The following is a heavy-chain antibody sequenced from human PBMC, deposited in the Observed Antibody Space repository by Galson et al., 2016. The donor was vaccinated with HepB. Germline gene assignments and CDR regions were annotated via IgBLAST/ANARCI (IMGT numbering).Heavy chain of an antibody. CDR2: IYWDDDK. CDR3: SHRICSGGSCYFDY. D-gene: IGHD2-15*01. Sequence: PALVKPTQTLTPTCTFSGFSLSTSGVGVGWIRQPPGKALEWLALIYWDDDKRYSPSLKSRLTITKDTSKNQVVLTMTNMDPVDTATYYCSHRICSGGSCYFDYWGQGTLVTVSS. J-gene: IGHJ4*02. CDR1: GFSLSTSGVG. V-gene: IGHV2-5*02.